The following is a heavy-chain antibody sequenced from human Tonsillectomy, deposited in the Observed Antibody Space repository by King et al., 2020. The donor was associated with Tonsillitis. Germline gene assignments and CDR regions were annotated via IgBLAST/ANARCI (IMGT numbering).Heavy chain of an antibody. CDR3: ARIGFYCSSTSCPLDF. CDR1: GGTFSNYA. Sequence: QLVQSGAEVKKPGSSVKVSCKASGGTFSNYAISWVLQAPGQGLEWMGGIIPIFRTANYAQNFQGRVTITSDESTSTAYMERSSLRSEDTAKYYFARIGFYCSSTSCPLDFWGQGTLVTVSS. D-gene: IGHD2-2*01. V-gene: IGHV1-69*01. J-gene: IGHJ4*02. CDR2: IIPIFRTA.